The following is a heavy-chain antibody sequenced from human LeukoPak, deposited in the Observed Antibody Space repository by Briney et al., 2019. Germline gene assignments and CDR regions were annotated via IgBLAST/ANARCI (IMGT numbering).Heavy chain of an antibody. CDR1: GFTFSSYA. J-gene: IGHJ6*03. Sequence: GGSLRLSCAASGFTFSSYAMSWVRQAPGKGLEWVSAISGSGGSTHYADSVKGRFTISRDNSKNTLYLQMNSLRAEDTAVYYCAKKPHYGDYWYYCYMDVWGKGTTVTVSS. D-gene: IGHD4-17*01. CDR3: AKKPHYGDYWYYCYMDV. V-gene: IGHV3-23*01. CDR2: ISGSGGST.